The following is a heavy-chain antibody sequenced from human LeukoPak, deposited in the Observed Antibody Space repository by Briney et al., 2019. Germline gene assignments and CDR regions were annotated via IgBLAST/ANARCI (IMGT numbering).Heavy chain of an antibody. CDR3: AKDTTMLPLDY. D-gene: IGHD1-1*01. CDR2: ISGGGGST. V-gene: IGHV3-23*01. Sequence: PGGSLRLSCAASGFTFSSYAMSWVRQAPGKGLEWVSAISGGGGSTYYADSVKGRFTVSRDNSRNTLSLQMNSLRAEDTAVYYCAKDTTMLPLDYWGQGTLVTVSS. J-gene: IGHJ4*02. CDR1: GFTFSSYA.